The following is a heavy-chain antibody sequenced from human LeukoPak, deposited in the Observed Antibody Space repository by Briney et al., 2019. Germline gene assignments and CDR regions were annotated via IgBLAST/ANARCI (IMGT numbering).Heavy chain of an antibody. J-gene: IGHJ4*02. Sequence: SETLSLTCTVSGGSISSYYWSWIRQPPGKGLEWIGYIYYSGSTNYNPSLKSRVTISVDTSKNQISLKLSSVTAADTAVYYCARDSTYYYDSSGYTYFDYWGQGTLVTVSS. D-gene: IGHD3-22*01. CDR1: GGSISSYY. CDR2: IYYSGST. V-gene: IGHV4-59*01. CDR3: ARDSTYYYDSSGYTYFDY.